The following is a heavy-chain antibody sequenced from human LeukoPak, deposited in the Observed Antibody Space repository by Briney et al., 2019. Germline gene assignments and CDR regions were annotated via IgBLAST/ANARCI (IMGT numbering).Heavy chain of an antibody. D-gene: IGHD3-3*01. Sequence: SETLSLTCTVSGGSIGSSSYYWGWIRQPPGKGLEWIGSIYYSGSTYYNPSLKSRVTISVDTSKNQFSLKLSSVTAADTAVYYCARGYYDFWSIFDYWGQGTLVTVSS. J-gene: IGHJ4*02. CDR1: GGSIGSSSYY. V-gene: IGHV4-39*07. CDR2: IYYSGST. CDR3: ARGYYDFWSIFDY.